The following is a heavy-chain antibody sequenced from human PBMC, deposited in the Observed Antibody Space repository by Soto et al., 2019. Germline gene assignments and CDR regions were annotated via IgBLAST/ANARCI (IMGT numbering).Heavy chain of an antibody. CDR2: FSAMGEST. CDR1: GFNFRNYA. CDR3: TNDLYCSSNSCYSGGDTFHI. D-gene: IGHD2-2*01. J-gene: IGHJ3*02. Sequence: GGSLRLSFTASGFNFRNYAMGGVRRAQGKGREGFSIFSAMGESTYNKGATNYAYSSRGRFTSSKYNSKNTPSLQMNRLIVEDKAVYFCTNDLYCSSNSCYSGGDTFHIWGQGTMVTVSS. V-gene: IGHV3-23*01.